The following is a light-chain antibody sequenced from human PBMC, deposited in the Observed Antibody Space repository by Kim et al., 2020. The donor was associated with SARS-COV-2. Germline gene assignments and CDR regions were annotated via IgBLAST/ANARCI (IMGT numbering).Light chain of an antibody. CDR3: QQRSYSPLT. Sequence: EIVLTQSPATLSLSPGERATLSCRASQSVGTSLVWYQQKVGQAPRLLIYDASKRATDIPAKCSGSGSGTDFTLTISSLESEDFAVYYCQQRSYSPLTFGGGTKVDIK. CDR2: DAS. J-gene: IGKJ4*01. CDR1: QSVGTS. V-gene: IGKV3-11*01.